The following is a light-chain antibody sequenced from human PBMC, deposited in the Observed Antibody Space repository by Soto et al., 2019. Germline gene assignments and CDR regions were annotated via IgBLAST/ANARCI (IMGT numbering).Light chain of an antibody. Sequence: QSALTQPASVSGSPGQSITISCTGTSSDVGGYKYVSWHQQHPGKAPKLMIYEVSNRPSGVSNRFSGSKSGDTASLTISGLQAEDEADYYCSSYTTSRTLVFGGGTKLTVL. J-gene: IGLJ3*02. CDR2: EVS. CDR1: SSDVGGYKY. V-gene: IGLV2-14*01. CDR3: SSYTTSRTLV.